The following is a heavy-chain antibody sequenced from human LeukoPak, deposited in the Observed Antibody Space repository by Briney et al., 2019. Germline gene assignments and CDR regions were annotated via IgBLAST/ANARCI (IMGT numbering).Heavy chain of an antibody. CDR3: ARETLYSSGWKFDY. J-gene: IGHJ4*02. V-gene: IGHV4-4*07. D-gene: IGHD6-19*01. CDR1: GGSFSNQY. CDR2: IYTSGRT. Sequence: PSETLSLTCTVSGGSFSNQYWSWIRQPAGKGLEWIGRIYTSGRTNFNPSLKSRITISVDESTNQFSLKLTSVTAADTAVYFCARETLYSSGWKFDYWGQGTQVAVSS.